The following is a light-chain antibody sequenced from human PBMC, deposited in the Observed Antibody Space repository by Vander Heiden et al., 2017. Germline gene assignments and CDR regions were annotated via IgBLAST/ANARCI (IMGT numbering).Light chain of an antibody. CDR3: QAWDIDNTAV. CDR2: QDS. CDR1: KLGDKY. J-gene: IGLJ3*02. V-gene: IGLV3-1*01. Sequence: SYELTQPPSVSLSPGQTASITCSGDKLGDKYTSWYQQKPGQPPMLVIYQDSERPSGIPERFSGSTSGNTATLTISGAQPMDEADYDCQAWDIDNTAVFGGGTKLTVL.